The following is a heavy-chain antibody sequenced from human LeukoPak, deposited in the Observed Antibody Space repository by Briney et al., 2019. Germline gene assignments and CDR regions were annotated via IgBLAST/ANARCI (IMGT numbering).Heavy chain of an antibody. V-gene: IGHV4-59*08. CDR3: ARRYCSGGSCYGSEDWFDP. J-gene: IGHJ5*02. CDR1: GGSISSYY. Sequence: SETLSLTCTVSGGSISSYYWSWIRQPPGKGLEWIGYIYYSGSTNYNPSLKSRVTISVDTSKNQFSLKLSSVTAADTAVYYCARRYCSGGSCYGSEDWFDPWGQGTLVTVSS. CDR2: IYYSGST. D-gene: IGHD2-15*01.